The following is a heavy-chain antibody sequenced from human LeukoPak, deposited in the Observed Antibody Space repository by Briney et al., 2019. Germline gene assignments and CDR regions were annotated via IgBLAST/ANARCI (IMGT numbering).Heavy chain of an antibody. J-gene: IGHJ4*02. CDR1: GYTFSGDY. D-gene: IGHD3-10*01. CDR2: IRSNSEDI. Sequence: ASVKVSCKASGYTFSGDYMHWVRQAPGQGLEWMGRIRSNSEDIQYAQKFQGRVTMTWDTSTSTAYMELNSLTSADTAVYFCASYVGAAPLLEHWGQGTLVTVSS. V-gene: IGHV1-2*06. CDR3: ASYVGAAPLLEH.